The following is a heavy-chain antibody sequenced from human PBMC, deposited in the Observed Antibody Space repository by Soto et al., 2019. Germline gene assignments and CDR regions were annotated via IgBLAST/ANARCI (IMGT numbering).Heavy chain of an antibody. CDR2: INPNSGGT. D-gene: IGHD3-9*01. Sequence: GASVKVSCKASGYTFTGYYMHWVRQAPGQGLEWMGWINPNSGGTNYAQKFQGWVTMTRDTSISTAYMELSRLRSDDTAVYYCARGTKTWYYDSLTGYRGGNNWFDPWGQGTLVTVSS. V-gene: IGHV1-2*04. CDR3: ARGTKTWYYDSLTGYRGGNNWFDP. J-gene: IGHJ5*02. CDR1: GYTFTGYY.